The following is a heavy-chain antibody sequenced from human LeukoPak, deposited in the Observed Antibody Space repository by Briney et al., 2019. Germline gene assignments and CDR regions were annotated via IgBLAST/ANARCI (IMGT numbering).Heavy chain of an antibody. Sequence: GGSLRLSCAASGFTFSSYAMSWVRQAPGKGLEWVSAISGSGGSAYYADSVKGRFTISRDNSKNTLYLQMNSLRAEDTAVYYCAKYSGSGSTTAFDPWGQGTLVTVSS. CDR3: AKYSGSGSTTAFDP. V-gene: IGHV3-23*01. J-gene: IGHJ5*02. D-gene: IGHD3-10*01. CDR1: GFTFSSYA. CDR2: ISGSGGSA.